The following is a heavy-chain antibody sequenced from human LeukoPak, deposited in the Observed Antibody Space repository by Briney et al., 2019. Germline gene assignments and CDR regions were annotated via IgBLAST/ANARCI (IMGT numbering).Heavy chain of an antibody. CDR3: ARLTPFFWSGYYRDY. J-gene: IGHJ4*02. V-gene: IGHV4-34*01. CDR1: GGSFSGYY. D-gene: IGHD3-3*01. Sequence: SETLSLTCAVYGGSFSGYYWSWIRQPPGKGLEWIREINHSGSTNYNPSLKSRVTISVDTSKNQFSLKLSSVTAADTAVYYCARLTPFFWSGYYRDYWGQGTLVTVSS. CDR2: INHSGST.